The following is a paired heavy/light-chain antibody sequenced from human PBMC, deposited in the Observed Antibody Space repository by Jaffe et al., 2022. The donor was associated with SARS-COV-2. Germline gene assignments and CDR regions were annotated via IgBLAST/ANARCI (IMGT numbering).Heavy chain of an antibody. V-gene: IGHV1-8*01. Sequence: QVQLVQSGAEVKKPGASVKVSCKASGYTFTNYDINWVRQATGQGLEWMGWMNPDSGSTGYAQKFQGRVTMTRNTSVTTAYMELSSLRSEDTAVYYCARSGTQRDGMDVWGQGTTVTVSS. D-gene: IGHD1-26*01. J-gene: IGHJ6*02. CDR3: ARSGTQRDGMDV. CDR2: MNPDSGST. CDR1: GYTFTNYD.
Light chain of an antibody. CDR2: AAS. V-gene: IGKV1-39*01. CDR1: QSISRY. J-gene: IGKJ1*01. CDR3: QQSYSSPWT. Sequence: DIQMTQSPSSLSASVGDRVTITCRASQSISRYLNWYQQKPGKAPRLLIYAASSLQSGVPSRFTGSGSGTDYTLTISSLQPEDFATYYCQQSYSSPWTFGQGTKVEIK.